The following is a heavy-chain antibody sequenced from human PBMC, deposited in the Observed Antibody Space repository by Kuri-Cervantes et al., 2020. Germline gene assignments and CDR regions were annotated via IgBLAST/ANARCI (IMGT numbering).Heavy chain of an antibody. D-gene: IGHD3-9*01. J-gene: IGHJ3*02. Sequence: GESLKISCAASGFTFDDYGMSWVRQAPGKGLEWVSGINWNGGSTGYADSVKGRFTISRDNAKNSLYLQMNSLRAEDTAVYYCARLYYDILTDVPGAFDIWGQGTMVTVSS. CDR1: GFTFDDYG. V-gene: IGHV3-20*04. CDR3: ARLYYDILTDVPGAFDI. CDR2: INWNGGST.